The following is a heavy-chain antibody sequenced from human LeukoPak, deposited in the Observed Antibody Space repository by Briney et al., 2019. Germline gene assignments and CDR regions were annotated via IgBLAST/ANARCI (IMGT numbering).Heavy chain of an antibody. CDR1: GGSFSGYY. Sequence: SETLSLTCAVYGGSFSGYYWSWIRHPPGKGLEWIGEINHSGSTNYNPSLKSRVTISVDTSKNQFSLKLSSVTAADTAVYYCARGHTSSRLDYWGQGTLVTVSS. V-gene: IGHV4-34*01. J-gene: IGHJ4*02. D-gene: IGHD6-13*01. CDR2: INHSGST. CDR3: ARGHTSSRLDY.